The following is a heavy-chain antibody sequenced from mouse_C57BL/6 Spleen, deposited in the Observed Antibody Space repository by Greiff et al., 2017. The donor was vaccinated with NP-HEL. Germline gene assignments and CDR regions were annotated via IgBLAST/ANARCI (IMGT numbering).Heavy chain of an antibody. V-gene: IGHV5-17*01. CDR3: ARKADYYAMDY. CDR1: GFTFSDYG. CDR2: ISSGSSTI. J-gene: IGHJ4*01. Sequence: DVMLVEPGGGLVKPGGSLKLSCAASGFTFSDYGMHWVRQAPEKGLEWVAYISSGSSTIYYADTVKGRFTISRDNAKNTLFLQMTSLRSEDTAMYYCARKADYYAMDYWGQGTSVTVSS.